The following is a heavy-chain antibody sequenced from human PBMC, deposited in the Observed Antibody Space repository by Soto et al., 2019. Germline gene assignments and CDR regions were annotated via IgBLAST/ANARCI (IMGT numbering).Heavy chain of an antibody. CDR1: GYSFTSYW. Sequence: GQSLKISCKGSGYSFTSYWISWVRQMPGKGLEWMGRIDPSDSYTNYSPSFQGHVTISADKSISTAYLQWSSLKASDTAMYYCACPGQGLSGNYYYVMAVWGQGHTGTGYS. J-gene: IGHJ6*02. D-gene: IGHD3-16*02. V-gene: IGHV5-10-1*01. CDR2: IDPSDSYT. CDR3: ACPGQGLSGNYYYVMAV.